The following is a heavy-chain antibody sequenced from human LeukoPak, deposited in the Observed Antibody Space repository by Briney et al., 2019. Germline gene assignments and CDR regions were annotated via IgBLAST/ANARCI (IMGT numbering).Heavy chain of an antibody. D-gene: IGHD6-19*01. J-gene: IGHJ4*02. CDR2: ISWNSGSI. Sequence: PGGSLRCSGPASGLTFDDFALHWFGQAPGKGLKWSSGISWNSGSIGYADSVKGRFTISRDNAKNSLYLQMNSLRAEDTALYYCARGRYSSGWYFDYWGQGTLVTVSS. CDR3: ARGRYSSGWYFDY. V-gene: IGHV3-9*01. CDR1: GLTFDDFA.